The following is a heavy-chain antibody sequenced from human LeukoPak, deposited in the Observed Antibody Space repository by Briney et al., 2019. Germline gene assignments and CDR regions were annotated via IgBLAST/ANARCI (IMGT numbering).Heavy chain of an antibody. CDR2: ISGSGHDI. Sequence: PGGSLRLSCATSGFIFSGYYMSWIRQAPGKGLEWVSYISGSGHDISYADSVKGRFTISRDNAKGSLYLQMNSLTAADTAVYYCGTHAGRTGSDDWGQGTLVTVS. J-gene: IGHJ4*02. CDR3: GTHAGRTGSDD. CDR1: GFIFSGYY. D-gene: IGHD3/OR15-3a*01. V-gene: IGHV3-11*01.